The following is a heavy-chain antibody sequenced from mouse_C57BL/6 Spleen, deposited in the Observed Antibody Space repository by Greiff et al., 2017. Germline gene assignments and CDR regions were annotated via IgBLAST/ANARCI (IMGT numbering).Heavy chain of an antibody. CDR3: TRDYGYFDV. V-gene: IGHV1-15*01. Sequence: VQGVESGAELVRPGASVTLSCKASGYTFTDYEMHWVKQTPVHGLEWIGAIDPETGGTAYNQKFKGKAILTADKSSSTAYMELRSLTSEDSAVYYCTRDYGYFDVWGTGTTVTVSS. J-gene: IGHJ1*03. CDR2: IDPETGGT. CDR1: GYTFTDYE.